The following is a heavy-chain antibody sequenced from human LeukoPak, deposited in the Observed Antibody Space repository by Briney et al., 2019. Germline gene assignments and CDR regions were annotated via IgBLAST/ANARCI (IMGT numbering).Heavy chain of an antibody. CDR2: ISWNGGTT. V-gene: IGHV3-20*04. Sequence: PGGSLRLSCAASGFTVSSNYMSWVRQAPGKGLEWVSGISWNGGTTAYADSVMGRFTISRDNAKNSLYLQMNSLRAEDTALYYCARGAYGSGSDAFDIWGQGTMVTVSA. CDR1: GFTVSSNY. CDR3: ARGAYGSGSDAFDI. D-gene: IGHD3-10*01. J-gene: IGHJ3*02.